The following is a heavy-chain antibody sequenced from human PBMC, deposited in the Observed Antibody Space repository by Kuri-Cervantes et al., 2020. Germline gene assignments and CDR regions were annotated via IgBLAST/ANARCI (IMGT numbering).Heavy chain of an antibody. CDR3: ARGATRCSGGSCFILFY. J-gene: IGHJ4*02. D-gene: IGHD2-15*01. V-gene: IGHV3-53*01. CDR2: IYSGGST. Sequence: LSLTCAASGFIVSTNYMSWVRQAPGKGLEWVSVIYSGGSTYYADSVKGRFTISRDNSKNTVYLQMNSLRAEDTAVYYCARGATRCSGGSCFILFYWGQGTLVTVSS. CDR1: GFIVSTNY.